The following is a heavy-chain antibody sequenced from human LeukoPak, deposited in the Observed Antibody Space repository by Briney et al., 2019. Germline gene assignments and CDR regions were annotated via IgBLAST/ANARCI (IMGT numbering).Heavy chain of an antibody. CDR2: IYSGGST. CDR3: ARNYPPGLWLDY. CDR1: GFTVSSNY. V-gene: IGHV3-53*01. J-gene: IGHJ4*02. D-gene: IGHD5-18*01. Sequence: PGGSLRLSCAASGFTVSSNYMCWVRQAPGKGLEWVSVIYSGGSTYYADSVKGRFTISRDNSKNTLYLQMNSLRAEDTAVYYCARNYPPGLWLDYWGQGTLVTVSS.